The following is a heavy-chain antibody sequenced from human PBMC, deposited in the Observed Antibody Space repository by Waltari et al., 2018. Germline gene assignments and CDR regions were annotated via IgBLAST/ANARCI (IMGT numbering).Heavy chain of an antibody. V-gene: IGHV3-23*01. D-gene: IGHD2-2*01. CDR2: ISGSGGST. Sequence: EVQLLESGGGLVQPGGSLRLSCAASGFTFSSYAMSWVRQAPGKGLEWVSAISGSGGSTYYPASVKGRFTISRDMSKNSLYLQMNSLRSEDTALYYCARNRDIVVVPSTDYYYYMDVWGKGTTVTISS. CDR3: ARNRDIVVVPSTDYYYYMDV. J-gene: IGHJ6*03. CDR1: GFTFSSYA.